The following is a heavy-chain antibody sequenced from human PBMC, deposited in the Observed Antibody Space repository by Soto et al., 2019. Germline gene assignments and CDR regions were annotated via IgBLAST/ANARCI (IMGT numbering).Heavy chain of an antibody. J-gene: IGHJ4*02. V-gene: IGHV1-18*01. CDR2: ISGFNGNT. D-gene: IGHD3-16*01. Sequence: QVQLAQSGAEVKKPGASVKVSCKASGYTFNFYGITWVRQAPGQGLEWMGWISGFNGNTNYAADLQGRVTMTTDTSTSTAYMELRGLRSDDTAVYYCARIGVSSGHESPDFDSWGQGTLVTVSS. CDR3: ARIGVSSGHESPDFDS. CDR1: GYTFNFYG.